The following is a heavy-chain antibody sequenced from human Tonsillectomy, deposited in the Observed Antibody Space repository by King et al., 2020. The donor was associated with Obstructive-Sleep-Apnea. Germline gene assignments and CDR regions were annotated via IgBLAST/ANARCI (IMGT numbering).Heavy chain of an antibody. J-gene: IGHJ4*02. V-gene: IGHV4-59*08. D-gene: IGHD4-23*01. CDR3: ARRDHYDGNTPFDY. Sequence: GSTNYKPSLKGRVTTSVDTSKNQFSLKLSSVTAADTAVYYCARRDHYDGNTPFDYWGQGTLVTVSS. CDR2: GST.